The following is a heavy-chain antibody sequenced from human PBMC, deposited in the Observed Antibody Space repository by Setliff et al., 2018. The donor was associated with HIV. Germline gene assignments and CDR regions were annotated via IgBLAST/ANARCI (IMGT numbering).Heavy chain of an antibody. Sequence: PSETLSLTCTVSGGSISTSSYYWGWIRQPPGKGLEWIGSIYHSGSTYYNPTLKSRVTISVDTSKNQFSLKRSSVTAADTAVYYCARRNVVVPAALDYWGQGTLVTVSS. D-gene: IGHD2-2*01. CDR1: GGSISTSSYY. J-gene: IGHJ4*02. CDR2: IYHSGST. CDR3: ARRNVVVPAALDY. V-gene: IGHV4-39*07.